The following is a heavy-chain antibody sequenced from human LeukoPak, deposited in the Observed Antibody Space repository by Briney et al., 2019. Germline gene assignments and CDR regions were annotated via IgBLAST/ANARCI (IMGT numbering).Heavy chain of an antibody. CDR2: VYTGGST. V-gene: IGHV4-61*02. CDR3: ASAEGY. CDR1: DGSISSGSYY. Sequence: SETLSLTCTVSDGSISSGSYYWSWIRQPAGKGLEWIGRVYTGGSTNYNPSLKSRVTISLDASKNQFSLKLSSVTAADTAVYYCASAEGYWGQGTLVTVSS. J-gene: IGHJ4*02.